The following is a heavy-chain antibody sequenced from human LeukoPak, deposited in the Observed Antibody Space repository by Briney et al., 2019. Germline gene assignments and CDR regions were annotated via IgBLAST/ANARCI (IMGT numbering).Heavy chain of an antibody. CDR2: IKQDGSEK. J-gene: IGHJ5*02. V-gene: IGHV3-7*01. D-gene: IGHD3-16*01. CDR1: GFSVSDYW. Sequence: PGGSLSLSCAASGFSVSDYWMTWVRQAPGKGLEWVANIKQDGSEKTYVDSVKGRFTISRDNAKNSLYLQMNSLRVEDTAMYYCVRDGGTDWYDPWGQGTLVTVFS. CDR3: VRDGGTDWYDP.